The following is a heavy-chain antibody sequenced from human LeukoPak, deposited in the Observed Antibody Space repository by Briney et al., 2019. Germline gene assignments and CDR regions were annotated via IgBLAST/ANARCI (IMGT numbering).Heavy chain of an antibody. V-gene: IGHV1-69*13. CDR2: IIPIFGTA. D-gene: IGHD6-13*01. CDR3: ARGGISSSWFYVGHNWFDP. Sequence: SVKVSCKASGGTFSSYAISWVRQAPGRGLEWMGGIIPIFGTANYAQKFQGRVTITADESTSTAYMELSSLRSEDTAVYYCARGGISSSWFYVGHNWFDPWGQGTLVTVSS. J-gene: IGHJ5*02. CDR1: GGTFSSYA.